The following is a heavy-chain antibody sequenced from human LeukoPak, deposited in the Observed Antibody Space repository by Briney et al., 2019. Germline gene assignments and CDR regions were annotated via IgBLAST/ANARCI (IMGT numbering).Heavy chain of an antibody. D-gene: IGHD3-3*01. J-gene: IGHJ4*02. CDR1: GFTFSSYA. CDR2: ISGSGGST. CDR3: AKDHELGYYDLWSGYSDY. V-gene: IGHV3-23*01. Sequence: GASLRLSCAASGFTFSSYAMSWVRQAPGKGLEWVSAISGSGGSTYYADSVKGRFTISRDNPKNTLYLQMNSLRAEDTAVYYCAKDHELGYYDLWSGYSDYWGQGTLVTVSS.